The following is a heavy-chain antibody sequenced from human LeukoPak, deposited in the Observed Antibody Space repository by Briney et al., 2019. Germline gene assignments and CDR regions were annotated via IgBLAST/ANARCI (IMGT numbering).Heavy chain of an antibody. CDR3: ARDHYWLEYCINGVCHDTFDI. CDR2: ISGSGGST. Sequence: GGSLRLSCAASGFTFSSYAMSWVRQAPGKGLEWVSAISGSGGSTYYADSVKGRFTISRDNSKDTLYLQVNSLRAEDTAVYYCARDHYWLEYCINGVCHDTFDIWGQGTMVTVSS. V-gene: IGHV3-23*01. D-gene: IGHD2-8*01. CDR1: GFTFSSYA. J-gene: IGHJ3*02.